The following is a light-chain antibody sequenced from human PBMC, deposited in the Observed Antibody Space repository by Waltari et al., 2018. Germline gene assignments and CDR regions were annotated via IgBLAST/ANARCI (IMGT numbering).Light chain of an antibody. J-gene: IGKJ3*01. CDR2: PAS. Sequence: DIQLTQSPSFLSASVGDTVTITCRASQGINTYLAWYQQEPGKAPKLLIYPASTLQSGVPSRFSGSGSGAEFTLTISSLQPEDFATYYCQQLNSYPPNTFGPGTKVDIK. CDR3: QQLNSYPPNT. CDR1: QGINTY. V-gene: IGKV1-9*01.